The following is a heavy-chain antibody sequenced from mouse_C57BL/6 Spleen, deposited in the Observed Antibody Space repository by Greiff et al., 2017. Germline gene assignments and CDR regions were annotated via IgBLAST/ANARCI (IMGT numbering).Heavy chain of an antibody. V-gene: IGHV1-82*01. J-gene: IGHJ2*01. CDR2: IYPGDGDT. Sequence: QVHVKQSGPELVKPGASVKISCKASGYAFSSSWMNWVKQRPGKGLEWIGRIYPGDGDTNYNGKFKGKATLTADKSSSTAYMQLSSLTSEDSAVYFCARDYYGSSGDYWGQGTTLTVSS. CDR1: GYAFSSSW. D-gene: IGHD1-1*01. CDR3: ARDYYGSSGDY.